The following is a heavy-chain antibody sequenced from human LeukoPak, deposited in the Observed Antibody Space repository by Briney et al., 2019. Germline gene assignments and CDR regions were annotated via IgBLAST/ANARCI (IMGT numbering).Heavy chain of an antibody. CDR1: GFTFDDYA. V-gene: IGHV3-9*03. CDR2: ISWNSGSI. CDR3: AKERGAVAGTRLMDV. Sequence: GRSLRLSCAASGFTFDDYAMHWVRQAPGKGLEWVSGISWNSGSIGYADSVKGRFTISRDNAKNSLYLQMNSLRAEDMALYYCAKERGAVAGTRLMDVWGKGTTVTVSS. J-gene: IGHJ6*04. D-gene: IGHD6-19*01.